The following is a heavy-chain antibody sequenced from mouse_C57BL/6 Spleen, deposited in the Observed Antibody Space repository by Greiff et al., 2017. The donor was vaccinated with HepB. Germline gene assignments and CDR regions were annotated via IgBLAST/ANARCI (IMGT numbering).Heavy chain of an antibody. J-gene: IGHJ4*01. Sequence: EVQGVESGGGLVQPGGSLKLSCAASGFTFSDYYMYWVRQTPEKRLEWVAYISNGGGSTYYPDTVKGRFTISRDNAKNTLYLQMSRLKSGDTAMYYCARSGLTTVVADYYAMDYWGQGTSVTVSS. CDR3: ARSGLTTVVADYYAMDY. D-gene: IGHD1-1*01. CDR2: ISNGGGST. V-gene: IGHV5-12*01. CDR1: GFTFSDYY.